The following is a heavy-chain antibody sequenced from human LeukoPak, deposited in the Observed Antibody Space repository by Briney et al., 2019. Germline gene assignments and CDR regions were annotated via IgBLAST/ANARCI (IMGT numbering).Heavy chain of an antibody. CDR3: ARDPVDYGSGSYFAFDI. V-gene: IGHV3-21*04. J-gene: IGHJ3*02. CDR1: GFTFSSYS. CDR2: INSSSSYI. Sequence: GGSLRLSCAASGFTFSSYSMNWVRQAPGKGLEWVSSINSSSSYIYYADSVKGRFTISRDNSKNTLYLQMNSLRAEDTAVYYCARDPVDYGSGSYFAFDIWGQGTMVTVSS. D-gene: IGHD3-10*01.